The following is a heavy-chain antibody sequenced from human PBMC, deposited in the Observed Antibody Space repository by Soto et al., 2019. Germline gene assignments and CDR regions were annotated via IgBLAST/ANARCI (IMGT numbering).Heavy chain of an antibody. J-gene: IGHJ4*02. CDR2: IYYSGST. Sequence: PSETLSLTCTVSGGSISSGGYYWSWIRQHPGKGLEWIGYIYYSGSTYYNPSLKSRVTISVDTSKNQFSLKLSSVTAADTAVYYCARASKWFGELLTGIDYWGQGTLVTVS. CDR1: GGSISSGGYY. D-gene: IGHD3-10*01. V-gene: IGHV4-31*03. CDR3: ARASKWFGELLTGIDY.